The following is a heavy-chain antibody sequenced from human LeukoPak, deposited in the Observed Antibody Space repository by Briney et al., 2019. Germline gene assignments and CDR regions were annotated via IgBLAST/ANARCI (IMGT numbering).Heavy chain of an antibody. J-gene: IGHJ6*03. CDR2: ISAGGGTT. Sequence: GGSLRLSCAASEFTFSSYAMTWVRQAPGKGLEWVSGISAGGGTTYYADSVKGRFSISRDNSKKTVYLQMNSLRAEDTAVYYCAKDSSGRSHIYMDVWGKGTTVTVSS. CDR3: AKDSSGRSHIYMDV. D-gene: IGHD6-19*01. CDR1: EFTFSSYA. V-gene: IGHV3-23*01.